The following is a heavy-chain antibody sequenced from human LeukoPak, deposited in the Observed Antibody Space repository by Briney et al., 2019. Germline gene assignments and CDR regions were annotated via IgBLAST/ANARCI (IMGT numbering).Heavy chain of an antibody. J-gene: IGHJ6*03. Sequence: SETLSLTCAVYGGSFSGYYWSWIRQPPWKGLEWIGEINHSGSTNYNPSLKSRVTISVDTSKNQFSLKLSSVTAADTAVYYCARQLERRYYYYMDVWGKGTTVTVSS. CDR3: ARQLERRYYYYMDV. D-gene: IGHD1-1*01. CDR1: GGSFSGYY. CDR2: INHSGST. V-gene: IGHV4-34*01.